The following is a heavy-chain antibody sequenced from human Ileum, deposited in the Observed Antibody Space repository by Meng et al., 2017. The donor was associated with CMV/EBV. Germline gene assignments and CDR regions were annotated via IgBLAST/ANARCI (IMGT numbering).Heavy chain of an antibody. CDR1: GGSFSGYY. J-gene: IGHJ4*02. Sequence: GSLRLSCAVYGGSFSGYYWSWIRRPPGKGLEWIGEINHSGSTNYNPSLKSRVTISVDTSKNQFSLKLSSVTAADTAVYYCARGFTRLYRYWGQGTLVTVSS. CDR2: INHSGST. CDR3: ARGFTRLYRY. V-gene: IGHV4-34*01. D-gene: IGHD3-16*02.